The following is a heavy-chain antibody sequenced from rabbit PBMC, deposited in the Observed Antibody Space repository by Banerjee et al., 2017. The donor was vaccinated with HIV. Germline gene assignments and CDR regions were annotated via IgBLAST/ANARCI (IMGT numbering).Heavy chain of an antibody. Sequence: QSLEESGGDLVKPGASLTLTCTASGFSFSSSYWICWVRQAPGKGLEWIACIGTGSSATTYYASWAKGRFTISKTSSTTVTLQMTSLTAADTATYFCARNPIYAGNAGYGGPTYYYGMDLWGPGTLVTVS. CDR3: ARNPIYAGNAGYGGPTYYYGMDL. V-gene: IGHV1S40*01. CDR1: GFSFSSSYW. CDR2: IGTGSSATT. D-gene: IGHD4-2*01. J-gene: IGHJ6*01.